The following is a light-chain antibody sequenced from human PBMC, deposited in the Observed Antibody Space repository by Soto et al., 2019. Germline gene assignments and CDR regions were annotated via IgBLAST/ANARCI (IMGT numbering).Light chain of an antibody. V-gene: IGKV3-11*01. CDR1: QSVSRY. Sequence: EIVLTQSPGTLSLSPGERATLSCRASQSVSRYLAWYQQKPGQAPRLLIYDASTRATGISARFSGSGSGTDFTLTISSLELEDFAMYYCQQLSNWPVTFCQGTKVEVK. CDR2: DAS. CDR3: QQLSNWPVT. J-gene: IGKJ1*01.